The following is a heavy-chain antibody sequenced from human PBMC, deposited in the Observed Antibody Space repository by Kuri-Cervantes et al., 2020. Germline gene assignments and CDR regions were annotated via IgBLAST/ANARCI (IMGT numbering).Heavy chain of an antibody. Sequence: GGSLRLSCAASGFTFSDYYMSWIRQAPGKGLEWVSYISSSGSTIYYADSVKGRFTISRDNAKNSLYLQMNSLRAEDTALYYCAKGRNSGYGFDAFDIWGQGTMVTVSS. CDR2: ISSSGSTI. CDR3: AKGRNSGYGFDAFDI. J-gene: IGHJ3*02. CDR1: GFTFSDYY. V-gene: IGHV3-11*01. D-gene: IGHD5-12*01.